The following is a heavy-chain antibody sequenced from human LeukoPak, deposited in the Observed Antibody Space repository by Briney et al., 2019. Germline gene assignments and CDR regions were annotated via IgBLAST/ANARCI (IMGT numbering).Heavy chain of an antibody. CDR1: GFTFSSYG. Sequence: PGGSLRLSCAASGFTFSSYGMHWVRQAPGKGLEWVAVISYDGSNKYYADSVKGRFTISRDNSKNTLYLQMNSPRAEDTAVYYCAKEQQLPLYYYYGMDVWGQGTTVTVSS. D-gene: IGHD6-13*01. CDR3: AKEQQLPLYYYYGMDV. J-gene: IGHJ6*02. V-gene: IGHV3-30*18. CDR2: ISYDGSNK.